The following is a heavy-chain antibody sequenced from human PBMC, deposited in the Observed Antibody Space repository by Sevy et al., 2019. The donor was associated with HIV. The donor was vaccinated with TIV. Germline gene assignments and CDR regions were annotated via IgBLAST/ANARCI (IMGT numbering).Heavy chain of an antibody. CDR1: GFTLSNAW. CDR2: IKSKTDCGTT. J-gene: IGHJ4*02. Sequence: GGSLRLSCAASGFTLSNAWMSWVRQAPGKGLEWVGRIKSKTDCGTTDYAAPVKGRFTISRDDSKNRLYLQMNSLKTEDTAIYYCTTDSKKRGLSALLDYWGQATLVTASS. CDR3: TTDSKKRGLSALLDY. V-gene: IGHV3-15*01. D-gene: IGHD3-10*01.